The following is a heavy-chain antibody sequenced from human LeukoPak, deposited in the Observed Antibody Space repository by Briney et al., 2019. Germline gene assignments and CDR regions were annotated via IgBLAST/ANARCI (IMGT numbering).Heavy chain of an antibody. CDR3: ARGAVVVTNRDAFDI. V-gene: IGHV1-2*02. J-gene: IGHJ3*02. D-gene: IGHD2-15*01. CDR2: INPNSGGT. Sequence: GASVKVSCKASGYTFTGYYMHWVRQAPGQGLEWMGWINPNSGGTNYAQKFQGRVTMTTDTSTSTAYMELRSLRSDDTAVYYCARGAVVVTNRDAFDIWGQGTMVTVSS. CDR1: GYTFTGYY.